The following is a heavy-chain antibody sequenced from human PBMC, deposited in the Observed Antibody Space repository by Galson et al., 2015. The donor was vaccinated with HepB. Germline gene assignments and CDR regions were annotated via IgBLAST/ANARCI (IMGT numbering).Heavy chain of an antibody. CDR2: IYYSGST. J-gene: IGHJ4*02. CDR1: GGSISSYY. D-gene: IGHD6-13*01. CDR3: ARGRLQQLPYL. V-gene: IGHV4-59*01. Sequence: SETLSLTCTVSGGSISSYYWSWIRQPPGKGLEWIGYIYYSGSTNYNPSLKSRVTISVDTSKNQFSLKLSSVTAADTAVYYCARGRLQQLPYLWGQGTLVTVSS.